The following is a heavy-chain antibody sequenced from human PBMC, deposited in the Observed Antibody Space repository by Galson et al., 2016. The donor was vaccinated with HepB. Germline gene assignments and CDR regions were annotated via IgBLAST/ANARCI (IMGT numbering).Heavy chain of an antibody. CDR3: ARDARRREHHPSGANWFDL. CDR2: ISYDGGNR. J-gene: IGHJ5*02. V-gene: IGHV3-30*04. CDR1: GFTFSAYA. Sequence: SLRLSCAASGFTFSAYAMHWVRQAPGKGLEWVAVISYDGGNRYYTDSVEGRFTISRDSPKNTLILQMNSLRPEDTGVYYCARDARRREHHPSGANWFDLWGQGTLVTVSS. D-gene: IGHD1-26*01.